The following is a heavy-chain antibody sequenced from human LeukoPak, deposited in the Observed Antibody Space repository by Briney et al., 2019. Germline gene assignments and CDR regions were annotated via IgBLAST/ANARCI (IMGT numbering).Heavy chain of an antibody. CDR1: GLTFSSYA. CDR2: ISGSGGTT. CDR3: ANRRDPSRSYYQPLDY. Sequence: GGSLRLSCAASGLTFSSYAMSWVRQAPGKGLEWVSAISGSGGTTYYADSVKGRFTISRDNSKNTLYLQMNSLRAEDTAVYYCANRRDPSRSYYQPLDYWGQGTLVTVSS. V-gene: IGHV3-23*01. J-gene: IGHJ4*02. D-gene: IGHD1-26*01.